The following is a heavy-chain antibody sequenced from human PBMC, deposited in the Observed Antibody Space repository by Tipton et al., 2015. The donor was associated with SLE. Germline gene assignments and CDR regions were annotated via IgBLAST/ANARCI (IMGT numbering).Heavy chain of an antibody. Sequence: GLVKPSETLSLTCAVSGYSISSAYSWGWIRQPPGKGLEWIGYIYHSGSTYYNPSLKSRVTISVDTSKDQFSLKLSSVTAADTAVYYCASDGVWNPIWGQGTMVTVSS. D-gene: IGHD1-1*01. V-gene: IGHV4-38-2*01. CDR2: IYHSGST. CDR1: GYSISSAYS. J-gene: IGHJ3*02. CDR3: ASDGVWNPI.